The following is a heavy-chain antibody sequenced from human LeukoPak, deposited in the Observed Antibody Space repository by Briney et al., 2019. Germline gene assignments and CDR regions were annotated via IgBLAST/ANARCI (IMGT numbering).Heavy chain of an antibody. V-gene: IGHV3-74*01. D-gene: IGHD6-13*01. J-gene: IGHJ4*02. CDR3: ARVAAAVPPGRYFDY. Sequence: PGGSLRLSCAASGFTFSSYWMHWVRQAPGKGLVWVSRINSDGSSTSYADSVKGRFTISRDNAKNTLYLQMNSLRAEDTAVYYFARVAAAVPPGRYFDYWGQGTLVTVSS. CDR2: INSDGSST. CDR1: GFTFSSYW.